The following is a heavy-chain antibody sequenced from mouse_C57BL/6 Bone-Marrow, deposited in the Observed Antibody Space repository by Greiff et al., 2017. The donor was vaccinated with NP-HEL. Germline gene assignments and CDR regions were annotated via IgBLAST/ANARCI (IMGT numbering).Heavy chain of an antibody. Sequence: QVQLQQSGAELAKPGASVKLSCKASGYTFTSYWMHWVKQRPGQGLEWIGYINPSSGYTKYNQKFKDKATLTADKSSSTAYMQLSSLTYEDSAVYYCARYHDVDYEYYYAMDYWGQGTSVTVSA. D-gene: IGHD2-4*01. CDR1: GYTFTSYW. CDR3: ARYHDVDYEYYYAMDY. V-gene: IGHV1-7*01. CDR2: INPSSGYT. J-gene: IGHJ4*01.